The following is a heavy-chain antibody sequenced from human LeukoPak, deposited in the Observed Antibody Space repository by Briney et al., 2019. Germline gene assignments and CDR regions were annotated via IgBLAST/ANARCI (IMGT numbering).Heavy chain of an antibody. Sequence: SETLSLTCTVSGGSISSSSYYWGWIRQPPGKGLEWIGSIYYTRSTYYNPSLKSRVTISVDTSKNQFSLKLTSVTAADTAVYYCARRGDYVGYFDLWGRGTLVTVSS. CDR1: GGSISSSSYY. J-gene: IGHJ2*01. CDR3: ARRGDYVGYFDL. CDR2: IYYTRST. V-gene: IGHV4-39*01. D-gene: IGHD4-17*01.